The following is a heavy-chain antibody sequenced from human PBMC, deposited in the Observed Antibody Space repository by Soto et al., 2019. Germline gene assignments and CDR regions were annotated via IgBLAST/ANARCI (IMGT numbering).Heavy chain of an antibody. V-gene: IGHV5-51*01. J-gene: IGHJ6*02. Sequence: GGPLKISCKGSGYSFTSDWIARGLHIPGNGLESMGITCPGDSDTRYSPSFQCHVTISADESTNTAYLQSSSLKPSDTAISYCARRPRQNAGMDVWGQGPTLTVSS. CDR3: ARRPRQNAGMDV. CDR1: GYSFTSDW. CDR2: TCPGDSDT.